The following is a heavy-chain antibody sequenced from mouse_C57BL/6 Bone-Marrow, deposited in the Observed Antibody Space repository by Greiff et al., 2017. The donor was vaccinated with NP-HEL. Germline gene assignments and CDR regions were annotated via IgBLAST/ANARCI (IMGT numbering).Heavy chain of an antibody. CDR1: GYTFTSYW. V-gene: IGHV1-74*01. Sequence: VQLQQPGAELVKPGASVKVSCKASGYTFTSYWMHWVKQRPGQGLEWIGRIHPSDSDPNYNQKFKGKATLTVDKSSSTAYMQRSSLTSEDSAVYYCAIDYYDSGYTAWFAYWGQGTLVTVSA. D-gene: IGHD1-1*01. J-gene: IGHJ3*01. CDR2: IHPSDSDP. CDR3: AIDYYDSGYTAWFAY.